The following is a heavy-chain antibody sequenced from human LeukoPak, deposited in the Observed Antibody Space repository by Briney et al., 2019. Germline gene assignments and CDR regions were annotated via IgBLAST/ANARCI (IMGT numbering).Heavy chain of an antibody. CDR1: GFTFSSYA. Sequence: GGSLRLSCAASGFTFSSYAMHWVRQAPGKGLEWVAVISYDGSNKYYADSVKGRLTISRDNSKNTLYLQMNSLRAEDTAVYYCARDRGYSSSSTGNRNWYFDLWGRGTLVTVSS. D-gene: IGHD6-6*01. J-gene: IGHJ2*01. CDR2: ISYDGSNK. V-gene: IGHV3-30*04. CDR3: ARDRGYSSSSTGNRNWYFDL.